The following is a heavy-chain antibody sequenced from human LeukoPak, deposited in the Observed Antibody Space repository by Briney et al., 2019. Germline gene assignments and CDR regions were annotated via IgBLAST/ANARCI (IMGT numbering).Heavy chain of an antibody. Sequence: PSETLSLTCTVSGGSVSSYYWSWIRQSPGKGLEWIGYIYYSRSTNYNPSLKSRVTISVDTSKNQFSLKLSSVTAADTAVYYCARGITIFGVAPFDYWGQGTLVTVSS. CDR1: GGSVSSYY. D-gene: IGHD3-3*01. CDR2: IYYSRST. V-gene: IGHV4-59*02. CDR3: ARGITIFGVAPFDY. J-gene: IGHJ4*02.